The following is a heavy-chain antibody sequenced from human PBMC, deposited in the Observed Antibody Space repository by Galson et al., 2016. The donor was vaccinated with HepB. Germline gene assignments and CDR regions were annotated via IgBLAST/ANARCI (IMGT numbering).Heavy chain of an antibody. CDR1: GGSINSGGYF. CDR2: IDWDDDK. J-gene: IGHJ4*02. D-gene: IGHD3/OR15-3a*01. V-gene: IGHV2-70*01. Sequence: TLSLTCTVSGGSINSGGYFWSWIRQPPGKALEWLALIDWDDDKYYSTSLKTRLTISKDTSKNQVVLTMTNMDPVDTATYYCARMLGQYGFSFDYWGPGTLVTVSS. CDR3: ARMLGQYGFSFDY.